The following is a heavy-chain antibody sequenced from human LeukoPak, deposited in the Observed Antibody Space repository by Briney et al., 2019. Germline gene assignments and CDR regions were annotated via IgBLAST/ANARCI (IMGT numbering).Heavy chain of an antibody. V-gene: IGHV4-61*08. CDR2: IYYSGST. CDR3: ARLRWLRTYYFDY. Sequence: PSETLSLTCTVSGGSISSGGYYWSWIRQHPGKGLEWIGYIYYSGSTNYNPSLKSRVTISVDTSKNQFSLKLSSVTAADTAVYYCARLRWLRTYYFDYWGQRTLVTVSS. CDR1: GGSISSGGYY. D-gene: IGHD5-24*01. J-gene: IGHJ4*02.